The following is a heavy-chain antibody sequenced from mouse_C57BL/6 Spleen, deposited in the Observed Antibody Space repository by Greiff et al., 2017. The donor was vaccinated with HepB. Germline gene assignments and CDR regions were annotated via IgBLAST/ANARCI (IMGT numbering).Heavy chain of an antibody. Sequence: EVKLMESGGGLVKPGGSLKLSCAASGFTFSDYGMHWVRQAPEKGLEWVAYISSGSSTIYYADTVKGRFTISRDNAKNTLFLQMTSLRSEDTAMYYCAKNLYYYGSSSLFDYWGQGTTLTVSS. CDR3: AKNLYYYGSSSLFDY. J-gene: IGHJ2*01. V-gene: IGHV5-17*01. D-gene: IGHD1-1*01. CDR1: GFTFSDYG. CDR2: ISSGSSTI.